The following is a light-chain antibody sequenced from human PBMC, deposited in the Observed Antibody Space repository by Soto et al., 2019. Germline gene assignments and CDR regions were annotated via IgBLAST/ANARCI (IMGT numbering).Light chain of an antibody. V-gene: IGLV1-44*01. CDR3: ATWDDSLNNVI. CDR2: SND. J-gene: IGLJ2*01. CDR1: SSNIGSNT. Sequence: QSVLTQSPSASGSSGQKVSISCSGSSSNIGSNTVNWYQLVPGTAPKLLLYSNDQRPSAVPGRFSGSKSGTSASLTISGLQSEDEADYYCATWDDSLNNVIFGGGTKLTVL.